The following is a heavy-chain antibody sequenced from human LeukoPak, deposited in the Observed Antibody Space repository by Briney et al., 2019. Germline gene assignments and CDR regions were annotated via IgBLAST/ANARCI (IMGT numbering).Heavy chain of an antibody. V-gene: IGHV3-74*01. CDR2: IKSDGSST. Sequence: GGSLGLSCAASGFTFSSYWMHWVRQAPGKGLVWVSRIKSDGSSTSYADSVKGRFTISRDNAKNTLYLQMNSLRAEDTAVYYCARTTVIRTLYYYYYGMDVWGQGTTVTVSS. J-gene: IGHJ6*02. CDR3: ARTTVIRTLYYYYYGMDV. D-gene: IGHD4-17*01. CDR1: GFTFSSYW.